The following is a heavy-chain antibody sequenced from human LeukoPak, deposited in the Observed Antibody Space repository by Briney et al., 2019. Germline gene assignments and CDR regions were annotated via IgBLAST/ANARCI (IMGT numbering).Heavy chain of an antibody. J-gene: IGHJ4*02. Sequence: KPSETLSLTCTVSGASFSSYYWNWIRQSPGKGLEWLGNIRYRGTTNYNPSLKSRVTLSLDTSKSQFVLKVTSVTAADTAVYYCARDEHGDFQGFDYWGQGTRVTVSS. D-gene: IGHD4-17*01. V-gene: IGHV4-59*13. CDR2: IRYRGTT. CDR1: GASFSSYY. CDR3: ARDEHGDFQGFDY.